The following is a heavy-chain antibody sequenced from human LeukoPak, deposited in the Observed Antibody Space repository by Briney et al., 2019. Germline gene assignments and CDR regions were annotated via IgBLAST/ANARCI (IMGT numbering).Heavy chain of an antibody. J-gene: IGHJ6*03. CDR2: ISAYNGNT. D-gene: IGHD3-10*01. V-gene: IGHV1-18*01. CDR3: ARNNTMVGGVNYYLSYYMDV. CDR1: GYTFTSYG. Sequence: ASVKVSCKASGYTFTSYGISWVRQAPGQGLEWMGWISAYNGNTNYAQKLQGRVTMTTDTSTSAAYMELRSRRSDDRALYYCARNNTMVGGVNYYLSYYMDVWGKGTTVTVSS.